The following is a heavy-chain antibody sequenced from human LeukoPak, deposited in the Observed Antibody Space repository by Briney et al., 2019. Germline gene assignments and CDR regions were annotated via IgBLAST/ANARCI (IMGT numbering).Heavy chain of an antibody. Sequence: GASVKVSCKASGGTFSSYAISWVRQAPGQGLEWMGRIIPIFGTANYAQKFQGRVTITTDESTSTAYMELSSLRSEDTAVYYCATQAARRGSYFDYWGQGTLVTVSS. D-gene: IGHD6-6*01. CDR1: GGTFSSYA. CDR3: ATQAARRGSYFDY. CDR2: IIPIFGTA. J-gene: IGHJ4*02. V-gene: IGHV1-69*05.